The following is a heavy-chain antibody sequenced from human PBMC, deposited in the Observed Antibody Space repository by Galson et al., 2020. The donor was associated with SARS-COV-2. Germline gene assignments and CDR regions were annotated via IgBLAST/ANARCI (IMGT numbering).Heavy chain of an antibody. CDR3: ARYPGYCSGCSCSTVY. CDR2: IIPIFGTA. Sequence: SVKVSCKASGGTFSSYAISWVRQAPGQGLEWMGGIIPIFGTANYAQKFQGRVSITADESTSTAYMELSSLRSEDTAVYYCARYPGYCSGCSCSTVYGGQGTLVTVSA. V-gene: IGHV1-69*13. D-gene: IGHD2-15*01. J-gene: IGHJ4*02. CDR1: GGTFSSYA.